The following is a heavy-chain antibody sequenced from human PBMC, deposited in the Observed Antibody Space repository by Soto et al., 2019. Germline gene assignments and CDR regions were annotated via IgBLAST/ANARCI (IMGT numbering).Heavy chain of an antibody. D-gene: IGHD6-19*01. V-gene: IGHV1-18*01. CDR1: GYTFTSYG. Sequence: QVQLVQSGAEVKKTGASVKVSCKASGYTFTSYGISWVRQAPGQGLEWMGWISAYNGNTNYAQKLQGRVTMTTDTSTSTAYMELRSLRSDDTAVYYCARSPTIAVAGGGWCNYWGQGTLVTVSS. J-gene: IGHJ4*02. CDR2: ISAYNGNT. CDR3: ARSPTIAVAGGGWCNY.